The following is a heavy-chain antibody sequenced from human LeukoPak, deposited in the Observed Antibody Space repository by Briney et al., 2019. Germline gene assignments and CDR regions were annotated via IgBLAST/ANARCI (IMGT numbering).Heavy chain of an antibody. CDR3: ARDSTIFLEWLSRHDAFDI. Sequence: GGSLRLSCAASGFTVSSNYMSWVRQASGKGLEWVGRIRSKANSYATAYAASVKGRFTISRDDSKNTAYLQMNSLRAEDTAVYYCARDSTIFLEWLSRHDAFDIWGQGTMVTVSS. J-gene: IGHJ3*02. V-gene: IGHV3-73*01. D-gene: IGHD3-3*01. CDR2: IRSKANSYAT. CDR1: GFTVSSNY.